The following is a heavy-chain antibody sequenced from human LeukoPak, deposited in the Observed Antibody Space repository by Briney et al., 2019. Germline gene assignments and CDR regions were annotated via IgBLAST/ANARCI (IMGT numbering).Heavy chain of an antibody. CDR2: ISSSTSYI. V-gene: IGHV3-21*01. Sequence: GGSLRLSCAASGFTFAGYAMSWVRQAPGKGLEWVSSISSSTSYIYYADSVKGRFTISRDNAKNSLYLQMNSLRAEDTAVYYCARDLHGDYAFDYWGQGTLVTVSS. CDR3: ARDLHGDYAFDY. CDR1: GFTFAGYA. D-gene: IGHD4-17*01. J-gene: IGHJ4*02.